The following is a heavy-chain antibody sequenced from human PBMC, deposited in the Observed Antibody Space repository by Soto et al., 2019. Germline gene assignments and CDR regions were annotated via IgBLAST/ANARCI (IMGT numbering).Heavy chain of an antibody. CDR2: ITHLENT. CDR3: VRGGGNDPFEY. J-gene: IGHJ4*02. CDR1: GASISYGGYS. Sequence: QLRLQESGSGVVKTSESLSLTCTVFGASISYGGYSWSWIRQSPGRGLEWIGHITHLENTYFNPSFKSRVSMTKDRTKNHFSLKVTSMTAADKGRYLCVRGGGNDPFEYWGQGILVTVSS. V-gene: IGHV4-30-2*06. D-gene: IGHD5-12*01.